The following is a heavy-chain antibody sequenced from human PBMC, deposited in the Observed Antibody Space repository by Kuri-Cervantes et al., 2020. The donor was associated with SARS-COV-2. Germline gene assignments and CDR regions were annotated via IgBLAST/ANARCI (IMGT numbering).Heavy chain of an antibody. CDR1: GYTFTGYY. CDR2: ISYDGSNK. CDR3: ARDGGSYMDV. J-gene: IGHJ6*03. Sequence: SCKASGYTFTGYYMHWVRQAPGKGLEWVAVISYDGSNKYYADSVKGRFTISRDNSKNTLYLQMNSLRAEDTAVYYCARDGGSYMDVWGKGTTVTVSS. V-gene: IGHV3-30*04. D-gene: IGHD3-16*01.